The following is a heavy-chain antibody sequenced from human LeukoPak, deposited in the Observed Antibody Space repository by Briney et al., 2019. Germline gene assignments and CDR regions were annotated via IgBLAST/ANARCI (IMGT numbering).Heavy chain of an antibody. CDR2: INHSGST. V-gene: IGHV4-34*01. Sequence: PSETLSLTCAVYGGSFSGYYWSWIRQPPGKGLEWIGEINHSGSTNYNPSLKSRVTISVDTSKNQFSMKLTSVTAADTAVYYCAREDDDYLFDYWGQGALVTVSS. CDR1: GGSFSGYY. D-gene: IGHD4-17*01. J-gene: IGHJ4*02. CDR3: AREDDDYLFDY.